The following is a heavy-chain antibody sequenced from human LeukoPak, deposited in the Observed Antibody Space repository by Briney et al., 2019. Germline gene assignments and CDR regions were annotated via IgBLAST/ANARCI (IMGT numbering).Heavy chain of an antibody. CDR1: GFTFSSYW. J-gene: IGHJ3*02. Sequence: PGGSLRVSCAASGFTFSSYWMSWVRQAPGKGLEWVANIKQDGSEKYYVDSVKGRFTISRDNAKNSLYLQMNSLRAEDTAVYYCARDSHTYYYDSSGWAFDIWGQGTMVTVSS. CDR2: IKQDGSEK. D-gene: IGHD3-22*01. V-gene: IGHV3-7*01. CDR3: ARDSHTYYYDSSGWAFDI.